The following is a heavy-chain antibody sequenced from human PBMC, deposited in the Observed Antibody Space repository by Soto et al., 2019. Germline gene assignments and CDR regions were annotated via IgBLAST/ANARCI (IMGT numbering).Heavy chain of an antibody. Sequence: EVQLLESGGGLVQPGGSLRLSCAASGFTFSSYSMSWVRQAPGKGLEWVSAISGSGGSTYYADSVKGRFTISRDNSKNTLYLQMNSLRAEDTAVYYCAKDLIYYDSSGYFGDWGQGTLVTVSS. CDR3: AKDLIYYDSSGYFGD. CDR2: ISGSGGST. CDR1: GFTFSSYS. D-gene: IGHD3-22*01. J-gene: IGHJ4*02. V-gene: IGHV3-23*01.